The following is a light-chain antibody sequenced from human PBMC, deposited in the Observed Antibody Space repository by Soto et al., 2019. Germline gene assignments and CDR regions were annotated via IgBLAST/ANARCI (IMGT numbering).Light chain of an antibody. Sequence: EIVLTQSPATLSLSPGERATLSCRTSQSVRNHLVWYQQKPGQAPRLLIYDASIRATGIPARFSGSGSVRDFILTISSLEPEDFAFYYCQHRAVWPITFGGGTRVEIK. J-gene: IGKJ4*01. CDR3: QHRAVWPIT. V-gene: IGKV3-11*02. CDR1: QSVRNH. CDR2: DAS.